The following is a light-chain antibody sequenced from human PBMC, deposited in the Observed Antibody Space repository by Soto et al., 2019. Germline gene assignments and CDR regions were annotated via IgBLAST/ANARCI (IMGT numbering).Light chain of an antibody. V-gene: IGLV2-14*03. CDR1: ISDVGGYNF. Sequence: QSVLTQPASVSGSPGQSITISCTGTISDVGGYNFVSWYQQYPGKAPKLMICDVSNRPSGVSNRFSGSKSGNTASPTISGLQPEDEADYCCTSYAGSDNPVLFGGGTKVTVL. CDR3: TSYAGSDNPVL. CDR2: DVS. J-gene: IGLJ2*01.